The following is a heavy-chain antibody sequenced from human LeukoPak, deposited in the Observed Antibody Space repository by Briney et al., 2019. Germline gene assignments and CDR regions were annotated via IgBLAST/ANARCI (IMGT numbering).Heavy chain of an antibody. CDR1: GFTFFNYW. V-gene: IGHV3-7*01. J-gene: IGHJ4*02. CDR3: AREGGMYVPAR. CDR2: IDLEGSQR. D-gene: IGHD3-16*01. Sequence: GGSLRLSCAASGFTFFNYWMSWVRQAPGKGLEWVANIDLEGSQRFYVDSLKGRFTISRDNANNLVYLQMNSLRAEDTAVYYCAREGGMYVPARWGQGTLVTVSS.